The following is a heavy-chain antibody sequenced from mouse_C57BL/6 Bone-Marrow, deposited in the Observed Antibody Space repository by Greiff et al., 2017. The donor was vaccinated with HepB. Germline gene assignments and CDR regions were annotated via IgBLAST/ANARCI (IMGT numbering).Heavy chain of an antibody. D-gene: IGHD2-1*01. CDR2: IYPGSGST. J-gene: IGHJ3*01. Sequence: QVQLQQPGAELVKPGASVKMSCKASGYTFTSYWITWVKQRPGQGLEWIGDIYPGSGSTNYNEKFKSKATLTVDTSSSTAYMQLSSLTSEDSAVYCCARRGNYGKSGFAYWGQGTLVTVSA. V-gene: IGHV1-55*01. CDR3: ARRGNYGKSGFAY. CDR1: GYTFTSYW.